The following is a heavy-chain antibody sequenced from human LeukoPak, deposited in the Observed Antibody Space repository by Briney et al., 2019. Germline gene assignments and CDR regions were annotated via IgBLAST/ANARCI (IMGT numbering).Heavy chain of an antibody. CDR3: AKTIPYWYFDL. CDR2: IAVGGGTT. J-gene: IGHJ2*01. CDR1: GFTFSSSE. V-gene: IGHV3-23*01. D-gene: IGHD5-24*01. Sequence: GGSRKLCWAASGFTFSSSELSWVRQAPGRDMEWVSAIAVGGGTTYADSVVGRFIISRDNSKNTLYLQMSSLRAEDTAIYYCAKTIPYWYFDLWGRGTLVTVSS.